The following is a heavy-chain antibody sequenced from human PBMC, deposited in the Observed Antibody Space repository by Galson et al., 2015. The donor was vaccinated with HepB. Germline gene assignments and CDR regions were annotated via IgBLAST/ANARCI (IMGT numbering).Heavy chain of an antibody. J-gene: IGHJ4*02. D-gene: IGHD5-24*01. CDR3: ARAIADGYNFDY. CDR1: GCTFSSYT. V-gene: IGHV1-69*02. CDR2: IIPILGIA. Sequence: SVKVSCKASGCTFSSYTISWVRQAPGQGLEWMGRIIPILGIANYAQKFQGRVTITADKSTSTAYMELSSLRSEDTAVYYCARAIADGYNFDYWGQGTLVTVSS.